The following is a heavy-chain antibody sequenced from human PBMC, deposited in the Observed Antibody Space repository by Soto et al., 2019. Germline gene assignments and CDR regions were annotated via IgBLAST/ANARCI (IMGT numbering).Heavy chain of an antibody. D-gene: IGHD6-13*01. CDR1: GGSMIAYY. CDR2: TYYSGST. CDR3: ARARGTAGKRYFDY. V-gene: IGHV4-59*01. J-gene: IGHJ4*02. Sequence: SETLSLTCTVSGGSMIAYYWNWMRQPPGKGLQWIGYTYYSGSTTYNPSLKSRVTISVDSSKNQFSLKLDSVTPADTAVYYCARARGTAGKRYFDYWGPGTLVTVSS.